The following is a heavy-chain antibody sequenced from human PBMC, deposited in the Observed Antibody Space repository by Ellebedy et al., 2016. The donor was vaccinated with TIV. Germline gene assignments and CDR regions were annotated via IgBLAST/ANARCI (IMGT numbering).Heavy chain of an antibody. V-gene: IGHV1-2*02. CDR3: ARTPSGSSLGWFDP. CDR1: GYTLTSYY. J-gene: IGHJ5*02. D-gene: IGHD1-26*01. Sequence: ASVKVSCKASGYTLTSYYMHWVRQAPGQGLEWMGWINPNSGGTNYAQKFQGRVTMTRDTSISTAYMELSRLRSDDTAVYYCARTPSGSSLGWFDPWGQGTLVTVSS. CDR2: INPNSGGT.